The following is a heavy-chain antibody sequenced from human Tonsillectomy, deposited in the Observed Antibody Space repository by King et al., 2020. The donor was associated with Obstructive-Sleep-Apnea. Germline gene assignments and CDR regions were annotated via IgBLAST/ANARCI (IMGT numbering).Heavy chain of an antibody. V-gene: IGHV4-59*01. CDR3: ARGKSYYDILTGFYYYYGMDV. J-gene: IGHJ6*02. CDR1: GGSISSYY. D-gene: IGHD3-9*01. Sequence: QLQESGPGLVKPSETLSLTCTVSGGSISSYYWSWIRQPPGKGLEWIGYIYYSGSTNYNPSLKSRVTISVDTSKNQFSLKLSSVTAADTAVYYCARGKSYYDILTGFYYYYGMDVWGQGTTVTVSS. CDR2: IYYSGST.